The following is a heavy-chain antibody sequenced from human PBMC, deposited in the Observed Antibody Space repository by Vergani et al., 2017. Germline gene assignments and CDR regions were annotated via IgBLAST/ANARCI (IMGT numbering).Heavy chain of an antibody. CDR3: ARGPTYSGMDV. CDR1: GGSISSGGYS. CDR2: SYHSGST. D-gene: IGHD1-1*01. V-gene: IGHV4-30-2*01. J-gene: IGHJ6*01. Sequence: QVQLQQWGAGLLKPSQTLSLTCAVSGGSISSGGYSWSWIRQPPGKGLEWIGYSYHSGSTYYSPSLKSRVTISGDRSKNQFSLKLSSVTAANTAVYYCARGPTYSGMDVWREGTTVTVYS.